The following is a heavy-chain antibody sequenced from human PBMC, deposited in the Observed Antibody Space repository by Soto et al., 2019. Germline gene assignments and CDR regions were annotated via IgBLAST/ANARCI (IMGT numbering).Heavy chain of an antibody. V-gene: IGHV3-30-3*01. J-gene: IGHJ4*02. CDR1: GFTFSSYA. Sequence: QVQLVESGGGVVQPGRSLRLFCAASGFTFSSYAMHWVRQAPGKGLEWVAVISYDGSNKYYADSVKGRFTISRDNSKNTLYLQMNSLRAEDTAVYYCARDFQNYFDYWGQGTLVTVSS. CDR2: ISYDGSNK. CDR3: ARDFQNYFDY.